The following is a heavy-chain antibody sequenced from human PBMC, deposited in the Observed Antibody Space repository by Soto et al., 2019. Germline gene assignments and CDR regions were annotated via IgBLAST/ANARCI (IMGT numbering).Heavy chain of an antibody. V-gene: IGHV3-23*01. CDR2: ISGSGGSS. J-gene: IGHJ6*02. CDR3: AKVTKRAAAGRYEYYKYGMDV. D-gene: IGHD6-13*01. Sequence: PGGSLRLSCAASGFAFSTYAMTWVRQAPGKGREWVSVISGSGGSSYYAASVKGRFTISRDNSKNTLFLQMNGLRAEDTAVYYCAKVTKRAAAGRYEYYKYGMDVWGQGTTVTVSS. CDR1: GFAFSTYA.